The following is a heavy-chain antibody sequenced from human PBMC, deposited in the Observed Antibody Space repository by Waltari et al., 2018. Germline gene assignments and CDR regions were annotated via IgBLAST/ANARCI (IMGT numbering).Heavy chain of an antibody. CDR1: GFTFSSYW. Sequence: EVQLVESGGGLVQPGGSLRLSCAASGFTFSSYWMSWVRQAPGKGLEWVANIKQDGSEKYYVDSVKGRFTISRDNAKNSLYLQMNSLRAEDTAVYYCARNGGRLQSSDYYYMDVWGKGTTVTVSS. CDR3: ARNGGRLQSSDYYYMDV. J-gene: IGHJ6*03. D-gene: IGHD1-26*01. V-gene: IGHV3-7*01. CDR2: IKQDGSEK.